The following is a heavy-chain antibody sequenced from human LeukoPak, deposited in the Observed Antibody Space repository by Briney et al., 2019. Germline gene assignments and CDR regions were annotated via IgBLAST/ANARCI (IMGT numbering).Heavy chain of an antibody. J-gene: IGHJ4*02. V-gene: IGHV3-30-3*01. CDR1: GFTFSSYA. CDR2: ISYDGSNK. D-gene: IGHD3-22*01. Sequence: GRSLRLSCAASGFTFSSYAMHWVRQAPGKGLEWVAVISYDGSNKYYADSVKGRFTISRDNSKNTLYLQMNSLRAEDTAVYYCAREGDYDSELDYWGQGTLVTVSS. CDR3: AREGDYDSELDY.